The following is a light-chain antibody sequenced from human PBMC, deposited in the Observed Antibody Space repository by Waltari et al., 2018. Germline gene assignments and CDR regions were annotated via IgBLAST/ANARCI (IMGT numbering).Light chain of an antibody. V-gene: IGLV1-47*01. Sequence: QSVLTQPPSASGTPGQRVTISCSGSSSNIGRNYVYWYQQFPGTAPKLLVYRNNERPSGVPDRISGSKSGNSASLAISGLRSEDEADYYCATWDGSLTAWVFGGGTKLTVL. CDR2: RNN. J-gene: IGLJ3*02. CDR1: SSNIGRNY. CDR3: ATWDGSLTAWV.